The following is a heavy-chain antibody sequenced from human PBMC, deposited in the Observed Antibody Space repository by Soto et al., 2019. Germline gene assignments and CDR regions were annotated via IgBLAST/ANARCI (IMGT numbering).Heavy chain of an antibody. CDR2: IWYDGSNK. V-gene: IGHV3-33*01. Sequence: QVQLVESGGGVVQPGRSLGLSCAASGFTFSSYGMHWVRQAPGKGLEWVAVIWYDGSNKYYADSVKGRFTISRDNSKNTLYLQMNSLRAEDTAVYYCARDDCSSTSCYAYYYYGMDVWGQGTTVTVSS. J-gene: IGHJ6*02. CDR3: ARDDCSSTSCYAYYYYGMDV. CDR1: GFTFSSYG. D-gene: IGHD2-2*01.